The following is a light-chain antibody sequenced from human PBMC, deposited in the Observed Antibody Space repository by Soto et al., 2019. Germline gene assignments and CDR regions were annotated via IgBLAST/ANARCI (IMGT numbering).Light chain of an antibody. J-gene: IGLJ1*01. Sequence: QSVLTQPASVSDSPGQSITISGIGTSSDIGAFNHVSWHQQHPGKAPKLIIYDVINRPSGVSNRFSGSKTGNTASLIISGLQAEDEADYYCSSYTSSSSYVFGSGTKVTVL. CDR3: SSYTSSSSYV. CDR2: DVI. CDR1: SSDIGAFNH. V-gene: IGLV2-14*03.